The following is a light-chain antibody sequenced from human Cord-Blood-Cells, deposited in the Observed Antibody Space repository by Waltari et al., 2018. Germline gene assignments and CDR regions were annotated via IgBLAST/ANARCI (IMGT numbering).Light chain of an antibody. CDR1: QSISRG. J-gene: IGKJ2*01. Sequence: DIQMTQSPSTLSASVGDRVTVPCRASQSISRGLDWYKQKPGKAPKLLIYKESILESGVPSRYSGSGSGKEFNLTISSLQPDDFATYYCQQYNSFGQGTKLEIK. CDR2: KES. CDR3: QQYNS. V-gene: IGKV1-5*03.